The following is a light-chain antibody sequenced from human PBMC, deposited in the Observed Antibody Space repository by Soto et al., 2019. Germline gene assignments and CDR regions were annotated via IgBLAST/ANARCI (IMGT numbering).Light chain of an antibody. V-gene: IGLV2-14*01. CDR3: SSYTSALYV. J-gene: IGLJ1*01. CDR1: SSDVGGYNY. Sequence: QTALTQPASVSGSSGQSITISCTGTSSDVGGYNYVSWYQQHPGKAPKLMIYDVSNRPSGVSNRFSGSKSGNTASLTISGLLTEDEADYYCSSYTSALYVFGTGTKV. CDR2: DVS.